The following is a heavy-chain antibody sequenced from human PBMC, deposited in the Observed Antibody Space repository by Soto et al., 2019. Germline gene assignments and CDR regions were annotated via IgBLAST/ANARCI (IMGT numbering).Heavy chain of an antibody. Sequence: PGGSLRLSCAASGFTFSSYAMSWVRQAPGKGLEWVSAISGSGGSTYYADSVKGRFTISRDNSKNTLYLQMNSLRAEDTAVYYCAKLGVATFVWYYFDYWGQGTLVTVSS. CDR2: ISGSGGST. V-gene: IGHV3-23*01. CDR3: AKLGVATFVWYYFDY. J-gene: IGHJ4*02. CDR1: GFTFSSYA. D-gene: IGHD5-12*01.